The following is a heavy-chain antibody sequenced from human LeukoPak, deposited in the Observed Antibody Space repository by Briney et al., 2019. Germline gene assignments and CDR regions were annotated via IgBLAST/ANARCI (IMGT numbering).Heavy chain of an antibody. CDR1: GFPFTNYW. V-gene: IGHV3-7*04. J-gene: IGHJ1*01. CDR2: IKQDGSDN. D-gene: IGHD6-13*01. CDR3: ARRIAGSDTGGYFQE. Sequence: PGGPLRLSCLASGFPFTNYWMNWGRPAPRQGLDWGVNIKQDGSDNYYVDSVKGPFTISRDNAGNSLYLQMSSLRAEDTAVYYCARRIAGSDTGGYFQEWGQGTLATVSS.